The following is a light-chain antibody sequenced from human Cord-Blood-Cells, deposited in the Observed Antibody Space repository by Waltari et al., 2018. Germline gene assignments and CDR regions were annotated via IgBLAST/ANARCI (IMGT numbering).Light chain of an antibody. CDR2: QDS. V-gene: IGLV3-1*01. Sequence: SYELTQPPSVSVSPGPTASITCSGAKLGDNYPCWYQQKPGQSPVLVIYQDSKRPSGIPERFSGSNSGNTATLTISGTQAMDEADYYCQAWDSSTVVFGGGTKLTVL. J-gene: IGLJ2*01. CDR3: QAWDSSTVV. CDR1: KLGDNY.